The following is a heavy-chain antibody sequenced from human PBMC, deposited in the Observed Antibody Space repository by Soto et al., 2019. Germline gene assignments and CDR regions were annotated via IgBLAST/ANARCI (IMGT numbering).Heavy chain of an antibody. CDR1: GGTISSYA. CDR2: IIPIFGTA. J-gene: IGHJ4*02. D-gene: IGHD5-12*01. CDR3: ARGVRDGYNYPLDY. V-gene: IGHV1-69*13. Sequence: SVKVSCKASGGTISSYAISWVRQAPGQGLEWMGGIIPIFGTANYAQKFQGRVTITADESTSTAYMELSSLRSEDTAVYYCARGVRDGYNYPLDYWGQGTLVTVSS.